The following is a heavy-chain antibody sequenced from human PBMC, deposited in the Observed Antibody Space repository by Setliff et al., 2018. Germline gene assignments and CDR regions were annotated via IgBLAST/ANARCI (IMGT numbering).Heavy chain of an antibody. CDR3: ARIGPSNWGIRGYNWLDP. Sequence: ASVKVSCKASGYSFTTYYMHWVRQAPGQGLEWMGTINTGGGSSSYTEKFQGWVTMTRDTSISTAYMELSRLRSDDTAVYYCARIGPSNWGIRGYNWLDPWGQGTLVTVSS. CDR2: INTGGGSS. CDR1: GYSFTTYY. D-gene: IGHD3-10*01. J-gene: IGHJ5*02. V-gene: IGHV1-46*01.